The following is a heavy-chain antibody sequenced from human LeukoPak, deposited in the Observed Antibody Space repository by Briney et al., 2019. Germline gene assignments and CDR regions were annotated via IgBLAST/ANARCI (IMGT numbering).Heavy chain of an antibody. CDR1: GFTSRTYG. CDR2: ISYDGRSE. J-gene: IGHJ6*02. CDR3: AKSLLDYSYYFFGMDV. V-gene: IGHV3-30*18. D-gene: IGHD3-16*02. Sequence: GRSLRLSCTMSGFTSRTYGMHWVRQTPGKGLEWVASISYDGRSEYHVDSVKGRFTISRDDSKNTMSLQMNCLRPDDTAVYYCAKSLLDYSYYFFGMDVWGHGTTVTVSS.